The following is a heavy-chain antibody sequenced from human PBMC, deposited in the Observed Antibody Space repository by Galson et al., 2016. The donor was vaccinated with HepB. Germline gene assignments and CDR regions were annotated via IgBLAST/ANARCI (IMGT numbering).Heavy chain of an antibody. Sequence: SLRLSCAASGFTFSSYGMHRVRQAPGKGLEWVAIIWYDGSNKYYADSVKGRFTISRDNSKSTLYLQMNSLRVEDTAVYYCVKGEYGQRFLEWLAPFDYWGKGALVTVSS. CDR2: IWYDGSNK. CDR3: VKGEYGQRFLEWLAPFDY. D-gene: IGHD3-3*01. J-gene: IGHJ4*02. V-gene: IGHV3-33*06. CDR1: GFTFSSYG.